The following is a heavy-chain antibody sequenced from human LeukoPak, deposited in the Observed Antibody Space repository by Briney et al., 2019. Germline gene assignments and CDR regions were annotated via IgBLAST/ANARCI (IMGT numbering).Heavy chain of an antibody. CDR3: AKDLGYCSGGSCSIWFDP. V-gene: IGHV3-30*18. J-gene: IGHJ5*02. CDR2: ISYDGSNK. Sequence: GGSVSLSWVASALTFSSYCTGWVRQPPGKGLEWVAVISYDGSNKYYADSVNGRSTISRDNSKNRLYLQMNSLRAEDTAVYYCAKDLGYCSGGSCSIWFDPWGQGTLVTVSS. CDR1: ALTFSSYC. D-gene: IGHD2-15*01.